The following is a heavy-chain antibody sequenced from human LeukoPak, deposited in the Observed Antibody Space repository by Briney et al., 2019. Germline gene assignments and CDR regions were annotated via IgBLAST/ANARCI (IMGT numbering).Heavy chain of an antibody. Sequence: SVKVSCKASGYTFTDYYMHWVPLAPGQGLEWMGWINPSSGGTNYAQKLQGRVTMTRDTSISTAYMELSRLTFDDTAVYYCTRHVGAEVWFNPWGQGTLVTVSS. CDR3: TRHVGAEVWFNP. CDR2: INPSSGGT. J-gene: IGHJ5*02. V-gene: IGHV1-2*02. D-gene: IGHD1-26*01. CDR1: GYTFTDYY.